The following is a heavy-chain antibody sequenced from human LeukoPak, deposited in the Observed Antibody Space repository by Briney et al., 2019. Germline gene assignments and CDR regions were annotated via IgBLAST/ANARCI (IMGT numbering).Heavy chain of an antibody. V-gene: IGHV3-74*01. CDR1: GFTFSSYW. Sequence: GGSLRLSCASSGFTFSSYWMHWVRKAPGKGLVWVSRISSVGSSTNYADSVMGRFTVSRDNAENTLFLQMNSLRAEDTAVYYCATLGSYFDYWGQGTLVTLSP. D-gene: IGHD3-10*01. CDR2: ISSVGSST. CDR3: ATLGSYFDY. J-gene: IGHJ4*02.